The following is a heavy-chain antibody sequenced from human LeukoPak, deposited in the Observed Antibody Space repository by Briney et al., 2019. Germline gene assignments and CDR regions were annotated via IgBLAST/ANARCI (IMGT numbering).Heavy chain of an antibody. CDR1: GFTFSSYA. CDR2: ISYDGSNK. CDR3: ARGGRYTKVHDAFDI. D-gene: IGHD5-24*01. Sequence: QSGGSLRLSCAASGFTFSSYAMPWVRQAPGKGLEWVAVISYDGSNKYYADSVKGRFTISRDNSKNTLYQQMNSLRAEDTAVYYCARGGRYTKVHDAFDIWGQGTMVTVSS. J-gene: IGHJ3*02. V-gene: IGHV3-30*04.